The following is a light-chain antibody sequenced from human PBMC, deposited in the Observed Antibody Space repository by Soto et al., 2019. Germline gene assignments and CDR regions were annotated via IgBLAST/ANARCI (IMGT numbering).Light chain of an antibody. J-gene: IGKJ4*01. V-gene: IGKV3-15*01. CDR1: QSVSSN. Sequence: EIVMTQSPATLSVSPGERATLSCRASQSVSSNLACYQQKPGQAPRLLIYGASTRATGIPARFSGSGSGTEFTLTISSLQSEDFAVYYCQQYNNWPPLTFGGGNKGEIK. CDR2: GAS. CDR3: QQYNNWPPLT.